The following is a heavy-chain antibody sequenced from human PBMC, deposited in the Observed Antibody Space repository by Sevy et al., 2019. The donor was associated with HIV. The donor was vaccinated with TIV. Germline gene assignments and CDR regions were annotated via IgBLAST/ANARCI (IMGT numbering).Heavy chain of an antibody. CDR2: IGTLADT. J-gene: IGHJ3*02. CDR1: GFIFSNYD. V-gene: IGHV3-13*01. CDR3: TRHGILPYGSGKAFDI. D-gene: IGHD3-10*01. Sequence: GGSLRLSCVGSGFIFSNYDMHWVRQRTGKGLEWVASIGTLADTFYPDSVKGRFTISRENAKNSLFLQMSDLRVGDTAVYFCTRHGILPYGSGKAFDIWGRGTTVTVSS.